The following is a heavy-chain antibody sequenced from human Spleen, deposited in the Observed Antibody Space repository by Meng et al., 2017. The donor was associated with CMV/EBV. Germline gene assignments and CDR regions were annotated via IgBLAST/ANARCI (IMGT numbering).Heavy chain of an antibody. V-gene: IGHV1-18*01. J-gene: IGHJ4*02. Sequence: ASVKVSCKASGYTFTSYGISWVRHAPGQGLEWMGWISAYNGNTNYAQKLQGRVTMTTDTSTSTAYMELRSLRSDDTAVYYCARPNYDFWSGSDYFDYWGQGTLVTAPQ. D-gene: IGHD3-3*01. CDR1: GYTFTSYG. CDR2: ISAYNGNT. CDR3: ARPNYDFWSGSDYFDY.